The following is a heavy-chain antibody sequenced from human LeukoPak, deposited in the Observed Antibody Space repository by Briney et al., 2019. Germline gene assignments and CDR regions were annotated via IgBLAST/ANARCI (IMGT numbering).Heavy chain of an antibody. CDR1: GGSISSSSYY. V-gene: IGHV4-39*07. J-gene: IGHJ2*01. D-gene: IGHD5-18*01. CDR2: IYYSGST. CDR3: ARLVSYGIQLWTYWYFDL. Sequence: SETLSLTCTVSGGSISSSSYYWGWIRQPPGKGLEWIGSIYYSGSTYYNPSLKSRATISVDTSKNQFSLKLSSVTAADTAVYYCARLVSYGIQLWTYWYFDLWGRGTLVTVSS.